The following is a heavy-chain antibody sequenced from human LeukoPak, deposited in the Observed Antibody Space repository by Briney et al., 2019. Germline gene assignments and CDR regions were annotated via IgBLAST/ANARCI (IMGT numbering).Heavy chain of an antibody. V-gene: IGHV1-18*01. CDR1: GYTFTSYG. CDR2: ISAYNGNT. J-gene: IGHJ5*02. D-gene: IGHD3-10*01. Sequence: ASVKVSCKASGYTFTSYGISWVRQAPGQGLEWMGWISAYNGNTNYAQKLQGRVTMTEDTSTDTAYMELSSLRSEDTAVYYCATAVGQVPNYYGSGSYYPILSKYNWFDPWGQGTLVTVSS. CDR3: ATAVGQVPNYYGSGSYYPILSKYNWFDP.